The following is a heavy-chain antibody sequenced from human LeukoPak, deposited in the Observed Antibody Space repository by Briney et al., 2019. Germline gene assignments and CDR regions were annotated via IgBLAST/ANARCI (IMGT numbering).Heavy chain of an antibody. CDR1: GGTFISYA. Sequence: SVKVSCKASGGTFISYAISWVRQAPGQGLEWMGGIIPIFGTANYAQKFQGRVTITADESTSTAYMELSSLRSEDPAVYYCDDSSGYYTYLGQGTLVTASS. CDR3: DDSSGYYTY. D-gene: IGHD3-22*01. V-gene: IGHV1-69*13. J-gene: IGHJ4*02. CDR2: IIPIFGTA.